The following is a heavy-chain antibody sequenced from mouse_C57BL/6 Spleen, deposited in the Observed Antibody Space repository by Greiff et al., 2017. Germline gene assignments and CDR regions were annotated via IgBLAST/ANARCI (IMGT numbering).Heavy chain of an antibody. J-gene: IGHJ3*01. CDR3: ARGYSNYEAWFAY. V-gene: IGHV1-52*01. Sequence: QVQLQQPGAELVRPGSSVKLSCKASGYTLTSYWLNWVQQRPIQGLEWIGNIDPSDSATHYNQKFKDKATLTVDKSSSTAYMQLSTLTAEDSAVYYCARGYSNYEAWFAYWGQGTLVTVAA. CDR1: GYTLTSYW. CDR2: IDPSDSAT. D-gene: IGHD2-5*01.